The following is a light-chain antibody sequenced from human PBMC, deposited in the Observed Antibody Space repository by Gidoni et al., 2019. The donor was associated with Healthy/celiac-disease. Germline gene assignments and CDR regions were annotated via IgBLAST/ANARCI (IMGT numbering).Light chain of an antibody. CDR3: QVWDSSSDHVV. Sequence: SYVLTQPPPVSLAPGKTARITCGGNNIGSKSVHWYQQMPGQAPVLVIYYDSDRPSGIPERFSGSNSGNTATLTISRVEAGDEADYYCQVWDSSSDHVVFGGGTKLTVL. CDR2: YDS. J-gene: IGLJ2*01. V-gene: IGLV3-21*04. CDR1: NIGSKS.